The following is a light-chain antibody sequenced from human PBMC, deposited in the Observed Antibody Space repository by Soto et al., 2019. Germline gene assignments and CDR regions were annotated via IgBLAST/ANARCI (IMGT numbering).Light chain of an antibody. V-gene: IGKV3-20*01. CDR3: QQFSSYPLP. Sequence: EFVLTQSPGTLSLSPGERATLSFRASQTVRNNYLAWYQQKPGKAPRLLIYDTSSKATGIPYRFSGGGSGTDFSGNISRVVPEDFAVYYCQQFSSYPLPLGGGTKVDIK. J-gene: IGKJ4*01. CDR1: QTVRNNY. CDR2: DTS.